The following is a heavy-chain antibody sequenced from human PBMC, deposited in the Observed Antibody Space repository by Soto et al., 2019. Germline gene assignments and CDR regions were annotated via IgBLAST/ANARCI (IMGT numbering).Heavy chain of an antibody. J-gene: IGHJ4*02. D-gene: IGHD6-19*01. V-gene: IGHV4-61*08. CDR3: ARESIAVAGYFDY. CDR1: GGSISSCDYY. Sequence: SETLSLTCTVSGGSISSCDYYWSWIRQHPGKGLEWIGYIYYSGSTNYNPSLKSRVTISVDTSKNQFSLKLSSVTAADTAVYYCARESIAVAGYFDYWGQGTLVTVSS. CDR2: IYYSGST.